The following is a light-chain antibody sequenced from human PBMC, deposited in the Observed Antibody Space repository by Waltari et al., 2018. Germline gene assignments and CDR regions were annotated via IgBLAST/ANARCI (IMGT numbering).Light chain of an antibody. CDR3: SSYTSSSTWV. CDR1: SSDVVGYNY. CDR2: DVT. V-gene: IGLV2-14*01. J-gene: IGLJ3*02. Sequence: QSALTQPASVSGSPGQSITISCTGTSSDVVGYNYVSWYQQHPGKAPKLMIYDVTERPSGVSNRFSGSKSGNTASLTISGLQAEDEADYYCSSYTSSSTWVFGGGTNLTVL.